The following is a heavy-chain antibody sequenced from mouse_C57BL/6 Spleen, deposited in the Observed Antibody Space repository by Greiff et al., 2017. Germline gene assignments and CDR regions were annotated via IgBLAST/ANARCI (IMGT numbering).Heavy chain of an antibody. Sequence: QVQLQQSGAELAKPGASVKLSCKASGYTFTSYWMHWVKQRPGQGLEWIGYINPSSGYTKYNQKFKDKDTLTAAKSSSTAYMQLSSLTYEDSAVYYCASYFDDWGNGTTLTVSS. J-gene: IGHJ2*01. CDR2: INPSSGYT. V-gene: IGHV1-7*01. CDR3: ASYFDD. CDR1: GYTFTSYW.